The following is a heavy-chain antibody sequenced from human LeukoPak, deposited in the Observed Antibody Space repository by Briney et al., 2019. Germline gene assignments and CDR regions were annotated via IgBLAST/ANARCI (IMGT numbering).Heavy chain of an antibody. D-gene: IGHD3-16*01. J-gene: IGHJ5*02. CDR1: GYTSTGYY. Sequence: ASVKVSCKAPGYTSTGYYMHWVRQAPGQGLEWVGWINPKNGGANYAQKFQGRVTMTRDRSISTAYMELSRLTSDDTAVYYCARASFWESPINWFAPWGQGSLVTVSS. CDR3: ARASFWESPINWFAP. V-gene: IGHV1-2*02. CDR2: INPKNGGA.